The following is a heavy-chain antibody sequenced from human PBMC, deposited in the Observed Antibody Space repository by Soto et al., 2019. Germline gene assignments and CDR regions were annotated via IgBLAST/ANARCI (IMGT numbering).Heavy chain of an antibody. CDR2: ISGYNGDI. D-gene: IGHD4-4*01. J-gene: IGHJ5*02. V-gene: IGHV1-18*01. CDR1: GYTFTTYG. Sequence: QAQMVQSGAEVKKPGASVKVSCRTSGYTFTTYGVSWVRQAPGQGLEWMGWISGYNGDITYAERLQGRLTMTTDTSTSTAYMELRSLRPEDTAVYYCARDVGLLRLSSNTSCYLAAWGQGTVVTVSS. CDR3: ARDVGLLRLSSNTSCYLAA.